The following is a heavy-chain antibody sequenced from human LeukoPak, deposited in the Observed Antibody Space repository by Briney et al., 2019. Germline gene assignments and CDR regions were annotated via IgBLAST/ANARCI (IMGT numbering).Heavy chain of an antibody. CDR3: ARARTDTAMVFNYYYYYGMDV. V-gene: IGHV1-46*01. CDR2: INPSGGST. CDR1: GYTFTSYY. D-gene: IGHD5-18*01. J-gene: IGHJ6*02. Sequence: GASVKVSCKASGYTFTSYYMHWVRQAPGQGLEWMGIINPSGGSTSYAQKFQGRVTLTRDTSTSTVYMELSSLTSDDTAVYYCARARTDTAMVFNYYYYYGMDVWGQGTTVTVSS.